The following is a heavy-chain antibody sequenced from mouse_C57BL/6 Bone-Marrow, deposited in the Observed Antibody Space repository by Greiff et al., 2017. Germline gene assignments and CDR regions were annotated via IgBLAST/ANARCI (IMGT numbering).Heavy chain of an antibody. V-gene: IGHV1-62-2*01. D-gene: IGHD2-3*01. CDR3: ARHEGDGYYFDY. Sequence: VQVVESGAELVKPGASVKLSCKASGYTFTEYTIHWVKQRSGQGLEWIGWFYPGSGSIKYNEKFKDKATLTADKSSSTVYMELSRLTSEDSAVYFCARHEGDGYYFDYWGQGTTLTVSS. J-gene: IGHJ2*01. CDR2: FYPGSGSI. CDR1: GYTFTEYT.